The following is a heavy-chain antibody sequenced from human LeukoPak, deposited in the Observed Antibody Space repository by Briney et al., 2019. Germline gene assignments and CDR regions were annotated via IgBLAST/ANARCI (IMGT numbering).Heavy chain of an antibody. D-gene: IGHD5-12*01. CDR3: ARGSGYDWFDY. CDR1: GGSISSGSYY. V-gene: IGHV4-61*02. CDR2: IYTSGST. Sequence: SETLSLTCTVSGGSISSGSYYWSWIRQPAGKGLEWIGRIYTSGSTNYNPSLKSRVTISVDTSRNQFSLKLTSVTAADTAVYYCARGSGYDWFDYWGQGTLVTVSS. J-gene: IGHJ4*02.